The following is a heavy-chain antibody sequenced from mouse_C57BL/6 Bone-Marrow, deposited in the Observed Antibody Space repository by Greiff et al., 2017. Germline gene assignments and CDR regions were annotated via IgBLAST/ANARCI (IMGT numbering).Heavy chain of an antibody. D-gene: IGHD2-3*01. CDR1: GFTFSSYA. V-gene: IGHV5-4*03. CDR3: ALIRWLPFAY. Sequence: EVKLMESGGGLVKPGGSLKLSCAASGFTFSSYAMSWVRQTPEKRLEWVATISDGGSYTYYPDNVKGRFTISRDNAKNNLYLQMSHPKSEDTAMYYCALIRWLPFAYWGQGTLVTVSA. CDR2: ISDGGSYT. J-gene: IGHJ3*01.